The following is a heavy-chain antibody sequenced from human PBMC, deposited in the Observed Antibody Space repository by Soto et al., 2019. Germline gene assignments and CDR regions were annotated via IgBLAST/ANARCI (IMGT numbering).Heavy chain of an antibody. CDR2: ISSSSSYT. D-gene: IGHD6-19*01. CDR3: ARSPRIAVLGMFGPFYI. Sequence: QVQLVESGGGLVKPGGSLRLSCVASGFTFSDYYMSWIRQAPGKGLEWVSYISSSSSYTNYADSVKGRFTISRDNAKSSLYVQMNSLRVADTAVYYCARSPRIAVLGMFGPFYIWGRGTMVTVSS. V-gene: IGHV3-11*05. CDR1: GFTFSDYY. J-gene: IGHJ3*02.